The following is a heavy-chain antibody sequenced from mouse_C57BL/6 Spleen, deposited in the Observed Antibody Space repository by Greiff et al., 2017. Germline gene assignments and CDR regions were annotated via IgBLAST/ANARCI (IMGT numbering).Heavy chain of an antibody. CDR2: IYPGDGDT. J-gene: IGHJ4*01. CDR3: ARTDGSSYDAMDY. CDR1: GYAFSSSW. V-gene: IGHV1-82*01. D-gene: IGHD1-1*01. Sequence: QVHVKQSGPELVKPGASVKISCKASGYAFSSSWMNWVKQRPGKGLEWIGRIYPGDGDTNYTGKFKGKATLTADKSSSTAYMQLSSLTSEDSAVYFCARTDGSSYDAMDYWGQGTSVTVS.